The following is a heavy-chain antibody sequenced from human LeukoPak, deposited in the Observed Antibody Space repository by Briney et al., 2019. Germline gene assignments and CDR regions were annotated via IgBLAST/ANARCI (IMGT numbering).Heavy chain of an antibody. Sequence: LGESLKISCKGSGYSFTNYWIGWVRQMPGKGLEWMAIIYPGDSDTRYSPSFQGQVTISADKSISTAYLQWSSLKASDTAMYYCARSRTSYFYYNMDVWGQGTTVTVSS. J-gene: IGHJ6*02. V-gene: IGHV5-51*01. D-gene: IGHD1/OR15-1a*01. CDR1: GYSFTNYW. CDR3: ARSRTSYFYYNMDV. CDR2: IYPGDSDT.